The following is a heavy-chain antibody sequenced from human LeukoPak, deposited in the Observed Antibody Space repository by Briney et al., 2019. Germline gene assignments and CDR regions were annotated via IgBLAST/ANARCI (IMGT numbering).Heavy chain of an antibody. D-gene: IGHD3-22*01. J-gene: IGHJ3*02. CDR2: IYYSGST. CDR1: GGSISSYY. V-gene: IGHV4-59*01. Sequence: PSETLSLTCTVSGGSISSYYWSWIRQPPGKGLEWIGYIYYSGSTNYNPSLKSRVTISVDTSKNQFSLKLSSVTAADTAVYYCARDVPAYYYDSSGYTDAFDIWGQGTMVTVSS. CDR3: ARDVPAYYYDSSGYTDAFDI.